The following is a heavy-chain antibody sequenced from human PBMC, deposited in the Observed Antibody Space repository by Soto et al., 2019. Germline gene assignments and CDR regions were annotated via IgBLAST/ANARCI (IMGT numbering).Heavy chain of an antibody. J-gene: IGHJ4*02. D-gene: IGHD2-8*02. Sequence: QVQLQQWGAGLLKPSETLSLTCAVYGGSFSGYYWTWIRQPPGTGLEWIGEINHSGSTNYNPSLKSRVTISVDTTKNQFSLKLTSVTAAGTAVYYCARDKSTGLFDYWGQGTLGAVSS. CDR3: ARDKSTGLFDY. CDR1: GGSFSGYY. CDR2: INHSGST. V-gene: IGHV4-34*01.